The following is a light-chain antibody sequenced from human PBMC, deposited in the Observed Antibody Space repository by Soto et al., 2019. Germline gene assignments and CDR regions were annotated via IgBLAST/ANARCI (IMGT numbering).Light chain of an antibody. CDR2: AAS. Sequence: IQMPQSPSSLSASVGDRVTINCRASQSISSYLNWYQQKPGKAPKLLIYAASSLQSGVPSRFSGSGSGTDFTLTISSLQPEDFATYYCLQDYSFPWTFGQGTKVDIK. J-gene: IGKJ1*01. V-gene: IGKV1-6*01. CDR3: LQDYSFPWT. CDR1: QSISSY.